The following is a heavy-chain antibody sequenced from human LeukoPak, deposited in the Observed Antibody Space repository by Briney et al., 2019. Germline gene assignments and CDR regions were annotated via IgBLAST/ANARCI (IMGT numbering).Heavy chain of an antibody. Sequence: ASVKVSCKASGYTLTIYDINWGRQATGQGLEWMGWMNPNSGNTGYAQKFQGRVTITRNTSISTAYMELSSLRSEDTAVYYCARAGGPAVTTYYFDYWGQGTLVTVSS. CDR2: MNPNSGNT. J-gene: IGHJ4*02. D-gene: IGHD4-17*01. CDR3: ARAGGPAVTTYYFDY. CDR1: GYTLTIYD. V-gene: IGHV1-8*03.